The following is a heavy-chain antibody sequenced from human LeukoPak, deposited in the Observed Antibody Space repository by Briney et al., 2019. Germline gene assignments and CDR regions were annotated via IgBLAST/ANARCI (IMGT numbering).Heavy chain of an antibody. Sequence: SETLSLTCAVYGGSFSGYYWSWIRQPPGKGLEWIGEINHSGSTNYNPSLKSRVTISVDTSKNQFSLKLSSVTAADTAVYYCARSPGWTGNWFDPWGQGTLVTVSS. CDR2: INHSGST. CDR1: GGSFSGYY. V-gene: IGHV4-34*01. J-gene: IGHJ5*02. CDR3: ARSPGWTGNWFDP. D-gene: IGHD6-19*01.